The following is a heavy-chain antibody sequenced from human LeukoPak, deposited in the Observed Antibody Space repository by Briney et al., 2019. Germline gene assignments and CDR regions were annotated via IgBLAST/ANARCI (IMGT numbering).Heavy chain of an antibody. D-gene: IGHD3-10*01. CDR1: GGSFSGYY. Sequence: RPSETLSLTCAVYGGSFSGYYWSWIRQPPGKGLEWIGEINHSGSTNYNPSLKSRVTISVDTSKNQFSLKLSSVTAADTAVYYCARGSLYYYGSGSTLDYWGQGTLVTVSS. J-gene: IGHJ4*02. CDR2: INHSGST. V-gene: IGHV4-34*01. CDR3: ARGSLYYYGSGSTLDY.